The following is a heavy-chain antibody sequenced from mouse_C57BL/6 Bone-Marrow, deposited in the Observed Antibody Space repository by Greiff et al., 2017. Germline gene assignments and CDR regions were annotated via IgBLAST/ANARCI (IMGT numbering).Heavy chain of an antibody. CDR3: ARNPITTVVAHYFDY. D-gene: IGHD1-1*01. J-gene: IGHJ2*01. Sequence: DVHLVESGGDLVKPGGSLKLSCAASGFTFSSYGMSWVRQTPDKRLEWVATISSGGSYTYYPDSVKGRFTISRDNAKNTLYLQMSSLKSEDTAMYYCARNPITTVVAHYFDYWGQGTTLTVSS. CDR1: GFTFSSYG. V-gene: IGHV5-6*01. CDR2: ISSGGSYT.